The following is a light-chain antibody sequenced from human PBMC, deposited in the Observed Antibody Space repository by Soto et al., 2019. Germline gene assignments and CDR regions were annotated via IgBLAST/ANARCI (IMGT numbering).Light chain of an antibody. CDR1: QNVGSNY. CDR3: QQYGSLSWT. CDR2: GTS. V-gene: IGKV3-20*01. J-gene: IGKJ1*01. Sequence: EIVLTQSPGTLSLSPGDIATLSCRASQNVGSNYLAWYQQKPGQAPRIIIFGTSGRATGIPDRFSGSGSGTDCTLTISRLEPEDVSVYYCQQYGSLSWTLGQGTKVDIK.